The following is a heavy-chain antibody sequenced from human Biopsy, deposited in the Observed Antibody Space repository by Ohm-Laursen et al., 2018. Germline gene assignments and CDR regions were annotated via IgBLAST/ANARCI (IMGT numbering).Heavy chain of an antibody. CDR1: GYTLNEFS. CDR2: FAPENGKT. CDR3: ATKLTGYFHH. D-gene: IGHD3-9*01. Sequence: ASVKVSCKVSGYTLNEFSMHWVRQAPGKGLEWMGGFAPENGKTIYAQKFQGRVTMTEDTSTDTAYMELSSLRSEDTAVYYCATKLTGYFHHWGQGTLVIVSS. J-gene: IGHJ1*01. V-gene: IGHV1-24*01.